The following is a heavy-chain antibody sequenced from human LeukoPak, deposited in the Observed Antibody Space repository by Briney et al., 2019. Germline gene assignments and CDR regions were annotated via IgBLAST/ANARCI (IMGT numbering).Heavy chain of an antibody. CDR2: IKQDGSEK. CDR3: ARDKGVSRETYLDY. J-gene: IGHJ4*02. Sequence: PGGSLRLSCAASGFTFSSYWMSWVRQAPGKGLEWVANIKQDGSEKYYVDSVKGRFTISRDNAKNSLYLQMNSLRAEDTAVYFCARDKGVSRETYLDYWGQGTLVTVSS. V-gene: IGHV3-7*01. CDR1: GFTFSSYW. D-gene: IGHD3-10*01.